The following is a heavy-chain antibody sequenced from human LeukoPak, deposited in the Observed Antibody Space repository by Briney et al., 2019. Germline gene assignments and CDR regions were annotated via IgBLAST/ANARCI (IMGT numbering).Heavy chain of an antibody. D-gene: IGHD1-26*01. J-gene: IGHJ4*02. CDR2: ISHSGST. V-gene: IGHV4-34*01. Sequence: SETLSLTCAVYGGSFSGYYWSWIRQPPGRGLEWFGEISHSGSTNYSPSLKSRVTISVDTSKNQFSLKLTSVTAADTAVYYCARGRVSSGRPFHYDYWGQGTLVTVSS. CDR3: ARGRVSSGRPFHYDY. CDR1: GGSFSGYY.